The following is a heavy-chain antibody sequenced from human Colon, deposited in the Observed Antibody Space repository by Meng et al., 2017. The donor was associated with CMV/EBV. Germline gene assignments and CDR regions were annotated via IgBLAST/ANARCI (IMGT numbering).Heavy chain of an antibody. CDR2: ISSDGGSS. CDR3: ARYRNFDISSGFSY. D-gene: IGHD3-9*01. CDR1: GFNFNTYP. Sequence: SCAASGFNFNTYPLHWVRQAPGKGLEWVALISSDGGSSSYADSVKGRFTLSRDSSKNTVYLQMNSLRRDDTGVYFCARYRNFDISSGFSYWGQGTLVTVSS. J-gene: IGHJ4*02. V-gene: IGHV3-30-3*01.